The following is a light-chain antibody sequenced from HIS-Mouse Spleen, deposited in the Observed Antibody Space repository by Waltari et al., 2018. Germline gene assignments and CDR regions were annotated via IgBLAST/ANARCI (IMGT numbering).Light chain of an antibody. CDR2: KAS. J-gene: IGKJ4*01. CDR3: QQYNSYSVT. Sequence: DIQMTQSPSTLSASVGDRVTITCRASQSISSWLAWYQQKPGKAPKLLIYKASSLESGVPSRFSGSGSGTEVTLTISSLQPDDFAAYYCQQYNSYSVTFGVGTKVEIK. V-gene: IGKV1-5*03. CDR1: QSISSW.